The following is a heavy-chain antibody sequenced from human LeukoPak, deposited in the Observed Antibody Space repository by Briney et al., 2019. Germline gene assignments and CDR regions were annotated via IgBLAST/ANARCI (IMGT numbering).Heavy chain of an antibody. V-gene: IGHV3-74*01. CDR1: GFIFSNSW. J-gene: IGHJ6*02. CDR2: MNSDGSTI. Sequence: AGGSLRLSCAASGFIFSNSWVHWIRQAPGRGLVWVSRMNSDGSTINYGDSVKGRFTTSRDNGKSTLYLQMNSLRAEDTAVYYCARDSILPSDVYGMDVWGQGTTVTVSS. D-gene: IGHD2-21*02. CDR3: ARDSILPSDVYGMDV.